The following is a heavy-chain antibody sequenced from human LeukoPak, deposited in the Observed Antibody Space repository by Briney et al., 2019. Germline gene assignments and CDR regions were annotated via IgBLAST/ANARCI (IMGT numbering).Heavy chain of an antibody. CDR1: GGSMSSYY. Sequence: SETLSLTCTVSGGSMSSYYWSWIRQPPGKGLEWIGYIYYSGSTNYNPSLKSRVTISVDTSKNQFSLKLSSVTAADTAVYYCARVMAADWYFDLWGRGTLVTVSS. D-gene: IGHD6-25*01. J-gene: IGHJ2*01. CDR3: ARVMAADWYFDL. CDR2: IYYSGST. V-gene: IGHV4-59*01.